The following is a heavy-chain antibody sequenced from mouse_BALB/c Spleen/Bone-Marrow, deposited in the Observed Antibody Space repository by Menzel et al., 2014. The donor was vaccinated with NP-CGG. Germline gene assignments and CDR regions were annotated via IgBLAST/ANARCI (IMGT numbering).Heavy chain of an antibody. V-gene: IGHV3-1*02. CDR3: ARPGNYDSTFSF. J-gene: IGHJ3*01. CDR1: GYSITSGYS. D-gene: IGHD2-4*01. CDR2: IHYSGST. Sequence: DVMLEESGPDLVKPSQSLSLTCTVTGYSITSGYSWHWIRQFPGNKLEWMGYIHYSGSTNYNPSLKSRISITRDTSKNQFFLQLNSVTTEGTATYYCARPGNYDSTFSFWGQGTPVTVST.